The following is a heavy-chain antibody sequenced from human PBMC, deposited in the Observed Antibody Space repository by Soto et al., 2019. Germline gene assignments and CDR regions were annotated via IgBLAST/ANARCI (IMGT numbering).Heavy chain of an antibody. D-gene: IGHD6-13*01. V-gene: IGHV1-3*01. CDR3: TRGECIAMD. CDR1: GYTFTSYA. J-gene: IGHJ4*02. CDR2: INAGNGNT. Sequence: QVQLVQSGAEVKKPGASVKVSCKASGYTFTSYAMHWVRQAPGQRLEWMGWINAGNGNTKYSQKLQGRVTITRDTSASTAYMELSSLRSEDTAVYYCTRGECIAMDWGQGTLVTVSS.